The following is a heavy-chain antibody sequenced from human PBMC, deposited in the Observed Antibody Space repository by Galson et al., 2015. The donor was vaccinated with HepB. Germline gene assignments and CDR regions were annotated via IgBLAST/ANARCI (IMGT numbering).Heavy chain of an antibody. D-gene: IGHD3-16*01. CDR1: GFTFSSYW. V-gene: IGHV3-7*01. CDR2: IKQDGSEK. Sequence: SLRLSCAASGFTFSSYWMSWVRQAPGKGLEWVANIKQDGSEKYYVDSVKGRFTISRDNAKNTLYLQMNSLRAEDTAVYYCAKTPTSPGGFEGAFDIWGQGTMVTVSS. J-gene: IGHJ3*02. CDR3: AKTPTSPGGFEGAFDI.